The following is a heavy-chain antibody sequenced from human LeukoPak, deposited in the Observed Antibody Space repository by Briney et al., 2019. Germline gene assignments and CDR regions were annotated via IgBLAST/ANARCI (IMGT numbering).Heavy chain of an antibody. Sequence: ASVKVSCKASGYTFTGYYMHWVLQAPGQGLEWMGRINPNSGGTNYAQKFQGRVTMTRDTSISTAYMELSRLRSDDTAVYYCARGILYYYDSSGYYGVDYWGQGTLVTVSS. D-gene: IGHD3-22*01. J-gene: IGHJ4*02. CDR1: GYTFTGYY. CDR3: ARGILYYYDSSGYYGVDY. CDR2: INPNSGGT. V-gene: IGHV1-2*06.